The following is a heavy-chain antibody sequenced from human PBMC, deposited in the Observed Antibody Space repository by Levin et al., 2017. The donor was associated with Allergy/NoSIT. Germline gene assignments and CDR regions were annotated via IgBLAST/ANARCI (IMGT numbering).Heavy chain of an antibody. CDR1: GFTFSGYD. V-gene: IGHV3-33*01. CDR3: ARDGQYYDFWSGSYKASSGI. J-gene: IGHJ3*02. D-gene: IGHD3-3*01. CDR2: IWFDGSNK. Sequence: GGSLRLSCAASGFTFSGYDMHWVRQAPGKGLEWVAVIWFDGSNKYYADSVQGRFTISRDNSKNTLYLQLNSLRAEDTAVYYCARDGQYYDFWSGSYKASSGIWGRGTMLTVSS.